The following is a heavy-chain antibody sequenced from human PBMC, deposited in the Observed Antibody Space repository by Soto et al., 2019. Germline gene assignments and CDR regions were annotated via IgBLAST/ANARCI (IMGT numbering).Heavy chain of an antibody. J-gene: IGHJ4*02. CDR1: GFTFSRYA. Sequence: QVQLVESGGGVVQPGRSLRLSCAASGFTFSRYAMHWVRQAPGKGLEWVAVISYDGSNKYYADSVKGRFTISRDNSKNTLYLQLNSLRAEDTAVYYCARDRAYYDSSGYYPILGYWGQGTLVTVSS. CDR3: ARDRAYYDSSGYYPILGY. V-gene: IGHV3-30-3*01. CDR2: ISYDGSNK. D-gene: IGHD3-22*01.